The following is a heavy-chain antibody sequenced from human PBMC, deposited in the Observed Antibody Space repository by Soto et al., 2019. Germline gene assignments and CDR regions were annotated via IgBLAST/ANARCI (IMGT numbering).Heavy chain of an antibody. Sequence: GEFMKISCTGSGYSFNSYWIGWVRQMPGKGLEWRGIIYPGDSDTRYRPSFQGQATISADKSISTAYLQWSSLKASDTTMYYCARRGYGSRWPNVYMDVWGKGTTVTVSS. J-gene: IGHJ6*03. V-gene: IGHV5-51*01. D-gene: IGHD6-13*01. CDR1: GYSFNSYW. CDR2: IYPGDSDT. CDR3: ARRGYGSRWPNVYMDV.